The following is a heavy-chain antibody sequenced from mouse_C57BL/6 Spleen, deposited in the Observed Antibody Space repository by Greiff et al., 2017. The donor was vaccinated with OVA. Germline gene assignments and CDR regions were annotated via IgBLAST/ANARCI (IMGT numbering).Heavy chain of an antibody. Sequence: EVQGVESVAELVRPGASVKLSCTASGFNIKNTYMHWVKQRPEQGLEWIGRIDPANGNTKYAPKFQGKATITADTSSNTAYLQLSSLTSEDTAIYYCAREGITTVVADYYFDYWGQGTTLTVSS. V-gene: IGHV14-3*01. J-gene: IGHJ2*01. CDR2: IDPANGNT. D-gene: IGHD1-1*01. CDR1: GFNIKNTY. CDR3: AREGITTVVADYYFDY.